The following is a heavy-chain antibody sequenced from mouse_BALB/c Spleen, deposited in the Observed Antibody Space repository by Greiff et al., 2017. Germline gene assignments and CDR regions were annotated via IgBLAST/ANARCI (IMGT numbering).Heavy chain of an antibody. CDR1: GFSLSTSGMG. CDR2: IYWDDDK. Sequence: QVTLKVSGPGILQPSQTLSLTCSFSGFSLSTSGMGVSWIRQPSGKGLEWLAHIYWDDDKRYNPSLKSRLTISKDTSRNQVFLKITSVDTADTATYYCARDYDGFAYWGQGTLVTVSA. CDR3: ARDYDGFAY. D-gene: IGHD2-4*01. J-gene: IGHJ3*01. V-gene: IGHV8-12*01.